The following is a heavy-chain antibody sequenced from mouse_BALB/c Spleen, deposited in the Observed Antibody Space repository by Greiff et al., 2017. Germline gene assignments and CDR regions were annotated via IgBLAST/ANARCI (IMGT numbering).Heavy chain of an antibody. CDR3: ARDDGNFSYYFDY. V-gene: IGHV7-3*02. CDR2: IRNKANGYTT. J-gene: IGHJ2*01. Sequence: EVKLVESGGGLVQPGGSLRLSCATSGFTFTDYYMSWVRQPPGKALEWLGFIRNKANGYTTEYSASVKGRFTISRDNSQSILYLQMNTLRAEDSATYYCARDDGNFSYYFDYWGQGTTLTVSS. D-gene: IGHD2-1*01. CDR1: GFTFTDYY.